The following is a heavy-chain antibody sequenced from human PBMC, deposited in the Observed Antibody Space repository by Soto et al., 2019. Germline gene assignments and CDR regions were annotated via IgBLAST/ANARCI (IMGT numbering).Heavy chain of an antibody. CDR2: IYPGDSNT. CDR3: ARHVAGTGEDY. V-gene: IGHV5-51*01. Sequence: EVQLVQSGAEVKKPGESLKISCKGSGYSFTSHWIGWVRQMHGKGLEWMGIIYPGDSNTKSSPSFQGQVITSADKSISTAYLQWSSLKASDSAMYDCARHVAGTGEDYWGQGTMVTVSS. D-gene: IGHD1-1*01. J-gene: IGHJ4*02. CDR1: GYSFTSHW.